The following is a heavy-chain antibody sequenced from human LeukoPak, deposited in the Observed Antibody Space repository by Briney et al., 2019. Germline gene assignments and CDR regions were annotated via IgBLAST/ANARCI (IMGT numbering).Heavy chain of an antibody. Sequence: PGGSLRLSCAASGFPATSNYMSWVRQAPGKGREWVSLIYSVGATNYADSVRGRFTISRGNSMDTVYLQMNSLRAEDTAIYYCARDRGLSYGNDYFDYWGQGTLVTVSS. CDR1: GFPATSNY. D-gene: IGHD5-18*01. V-gene: IGHV3-66*01. CDR2: IYSVGAT. J-gene: IGHJ4*02. CDR3: ARDRGLSYGNDYFDY.